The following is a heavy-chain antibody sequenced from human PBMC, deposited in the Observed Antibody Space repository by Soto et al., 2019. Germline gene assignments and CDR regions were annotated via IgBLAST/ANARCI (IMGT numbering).Heavy chain of an antibody. D-gene: IGHD6-13*01. CDR2: INPNSGGT. CDR1: VYTFPGYY. Sequence: ASVKVSCKYYVYTFPGYYMHWVRQAPGQGLEWMGWINPNSGGTNYAQKFQGCVTMTRDTSISTAYMELSRLRSDDTAVYYCARDTQQGTHYYMDVWGKGTTVTVSS. CDR3: ARDTQQGTHYYMDV. V-gene: IGHV1-2*04. J-gene: IGHJ6*03.